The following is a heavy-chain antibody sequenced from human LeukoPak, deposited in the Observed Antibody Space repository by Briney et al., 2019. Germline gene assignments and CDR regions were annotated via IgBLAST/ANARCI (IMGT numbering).Heavy chain of an antibody. Sequence: SETLSLTCTVSGGSISSSSYYWGWIRQSPGKGLEWIGSIYYSGSTYYNPSLTSRVTMSVDTSKNQFSLRLNSVTAADTAFYYCARHSPVAATIFYFWGQGTLVTVSS. CDR1: GGSISSSSYY. V-gene: IGHV4-39*01. CDR2: IYYSGST. J-gene: IGHJ4*02. CDR3: ARHSPVAATIFYF. D-gene: IGHD2-15*01.